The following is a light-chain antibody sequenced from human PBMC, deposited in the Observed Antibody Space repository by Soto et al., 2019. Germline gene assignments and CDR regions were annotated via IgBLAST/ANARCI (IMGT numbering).Light chain of an antibody. J-gene: IGKJ5*01. CDR1: QDINKN. Sequence: DIKMNQSPSSLSAYVGDRVTITCQASQDINKNLIWYQQKPGKAPKLLIYDASDLETGVPSRFSGSGSGTGFTFTISSLQPEDFATYYCQQYENLPTFGQGTLLEIK. CDR2: DAS. V-gene: IGKV1-33*01. CDR3: QQYENLPT.